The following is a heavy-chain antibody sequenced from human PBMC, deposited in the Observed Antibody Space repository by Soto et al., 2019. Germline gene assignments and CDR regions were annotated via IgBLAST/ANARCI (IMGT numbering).Heavy chain of an antibody. J-gene: IGHJ5*02. V-gene: IGHV4-59*08. Sequence: SETLSLTCTFSGGSISSYYWSLIRQPPGKGLEWIGYIYYSGSTNYNPSLKSRVTISVDTSKNQFSLKLSSVTAADTAVYYCARRLVRDFWSGYYPQGWFDPWGQGTLVTVSS. D-gene: IGHD3-3*01. CDR2: IYYSGST. CDR3: ARRLVRDFWSGYYPQGWFDP. CDR1: GGSISSYY.